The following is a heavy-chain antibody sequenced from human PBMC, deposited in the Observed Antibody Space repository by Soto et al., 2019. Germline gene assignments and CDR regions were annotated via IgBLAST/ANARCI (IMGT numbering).Heavy chain of an antibody. CDR2: IWYDGNNK. D-gene: IGHD3-10*01. CDR1: GFSLSGFG. V-gene: IGHV3-33*01. CDR3: ARSPAQTSGFDD. J-gene: IGHJ4*02. Sequence: GGSLRLSCAASGFSLSGFGMHWVRQAPGKGLEWVTIIWYDGNNKHYADSVKGRFTVSRDNSKNTVYLQMDSLRAEDTAVYYCARSPAQTSGFDDWGQGILVTVSS.